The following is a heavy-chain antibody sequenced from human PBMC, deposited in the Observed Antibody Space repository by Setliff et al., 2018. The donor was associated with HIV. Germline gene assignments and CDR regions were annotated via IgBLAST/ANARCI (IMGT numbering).Heavy chain of an antibody. V-gene: IGHV3-7*03. CDR1: GFTFTSFW. CDR3: ARRLNSGSYQDY. Sequence: GGSLRLSCAASGFTFTSFWMSWVRQAPGKGLEWVANIKQDGSEEYYVDSVKGRFTISRDNAKNSLYLQMNTLRAEDTAVYYCARRLNSGSYQDYWGQGTLVTVSS. CDR2: IKQDGSEE. J-gene: IGHJ4*02. D-gene: IGHD1-26*01.